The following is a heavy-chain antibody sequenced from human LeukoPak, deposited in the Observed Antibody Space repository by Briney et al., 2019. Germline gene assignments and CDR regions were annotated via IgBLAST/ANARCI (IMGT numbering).Heavy chain of an antibody. CDR1: GGSINIYY. V-gene: IGHV4-59*08. D-gene: IGHD2-2*03. CDR2: IYYSGST. Sequence: PSETLSLTCTVSGGSINIYYWSWIRQPPGKGLEWIGHIYYSGSTKYNPSLKSRVTISVDTSKNQFSLKLSSVTAADTAVYYCARHMDALGYYFDYWGQGTLVTVSS. CDR3: ARHMDALGYYFDY. J-gene: IGHJ4*02.